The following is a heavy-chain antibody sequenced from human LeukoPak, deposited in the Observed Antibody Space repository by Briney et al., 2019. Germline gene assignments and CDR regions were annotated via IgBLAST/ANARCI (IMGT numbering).Heavy chain of an antibody. D-gene: IGHD3-10*01. CDR1: GFTFSSYS. J-gene: IGHJ4*02. CDR3: ARALGRLWFGELNDY. CDR2: ISSSSSTI. V-gene: IGHV3-48*04. Sequence: GGSLRLSCAASGFTFSSYSMNWVRQAPGKGLEWVSYISSSSSTIYYADSVKGRFTISRDNAKNSLYLQMNSLRAEDTAVYYCARALGRLWFGELNDYWGQGTLVTVSS.